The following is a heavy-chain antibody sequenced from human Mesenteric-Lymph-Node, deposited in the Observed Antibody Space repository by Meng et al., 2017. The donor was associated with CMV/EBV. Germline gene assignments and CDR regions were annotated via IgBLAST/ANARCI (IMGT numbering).Heavy chain of an antibody. CDR1: GFILNRYS. D-gene: IGHD3-3*01. CDR2: ITTSSSPT. Sequence: GGSLRLSCAASGFILNRYSINWVRQAPGKGLEWISYITTSSSPTYYADSVKGRFTISRDNSKNTLYLQMNSLRAEDTAMYYCTVDFSGSGYSDKWGQGTLVTVSS. V-gene: IGHV3-48*01. CDR3: TVDFSGSGYSDK. J-gene: IGHJ4*02.